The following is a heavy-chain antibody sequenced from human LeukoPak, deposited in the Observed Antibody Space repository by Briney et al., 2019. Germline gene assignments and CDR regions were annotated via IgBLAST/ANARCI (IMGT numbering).Heavy chain of an antibody. D-gene: IGHD4-11*01. V-gene: IGHV4-39*07. CDR3: AYSNYRHDY. Sequence: KPSETLSLTCTVSGGSISSSSYYWGWIRQPPGKGLEWIGSIYYSGSTYYNPSLKSRVTISVGTSKDQFSLKLSSVTAADTAVYYCAYSNYRHDYWGQGTLVTVSS. CDR1: GGSISSSSYY. J-gene: IGHJ4*02. CDR2: IYYSGST.